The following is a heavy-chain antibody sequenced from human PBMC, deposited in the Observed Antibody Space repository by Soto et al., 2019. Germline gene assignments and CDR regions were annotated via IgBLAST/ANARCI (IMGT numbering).Heavy chain of an antibody. V-gene: IGHV3-30*18. Sequence: PGGSLRLSCAASGFTFSSYGMHWVRQAPGKGLEWVAVISYDGSNKYYADSVKGRFTISRDNSKNTLYLQMNSLRAEDTAVYYCAKDLYREPPITGTTGFDPWGQGTLVTVSS. D-gene: IGHD1-7*01. CDR1: GFTFSSYG. CDR3: AKDLYREPPITGTTGFDP. CDR2: ISYDGSNK. J-gene: IGHJ5*02.